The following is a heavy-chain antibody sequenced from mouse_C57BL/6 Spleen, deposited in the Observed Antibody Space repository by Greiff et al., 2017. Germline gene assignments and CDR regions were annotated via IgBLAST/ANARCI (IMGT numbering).Heavy chain of an antibody. CDR3: ARRRGSSYDYAMDY. CDR1: GYTFTSYG. CDR2: IYIGNGYT. V-gene: IGHV1-58*01. J-gene: IGHJ4*01. D-gene: IGHD1-1*01. Sequence: EVKLMESGAELVRPGSSVKMSCKTSGYTFTSYGINWVKQRPGQGLEWIGYIYIGNGYTEYNEKFKGKATLTSDTSSSTAYMQLSSLTSEDSAIYFCARRRGSSYDYAMDYWGQGTSVTVSS.